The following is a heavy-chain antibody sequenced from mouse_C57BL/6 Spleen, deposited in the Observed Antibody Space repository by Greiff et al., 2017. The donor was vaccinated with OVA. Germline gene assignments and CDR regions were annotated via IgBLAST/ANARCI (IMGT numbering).Heavy chain of an antibody. Sequence: VQLQQSGPELVKPGASVKISCKASGYTFTDYYMNWVKQSLGKSLEWIGDINPNNGGTSYNQKFKGKATLTVDKSSSTAYMELRSLTSEDTAVYYCARRDDDDAMDDWGQGTSVTVSS. V-gene: IGHV1-26*01. D-gene: IGHD2-4*01. CDR2: INPNNGGT. CDR3: ARRDDDDAMDD. CDR1: GYTFTDYY. J-gene: IGHJ4*01.